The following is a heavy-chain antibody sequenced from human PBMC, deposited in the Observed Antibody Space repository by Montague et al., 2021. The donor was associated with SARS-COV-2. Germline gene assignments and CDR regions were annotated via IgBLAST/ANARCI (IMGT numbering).Heavy chain of an antibody. V-gene: IGHV4-31*03. CDR2: IYYSGST. Sequence: TLSLTCTVSGGSISSGGYYWSWIRQHPGKGLEWIGYIYYSGSTYYTPSPKSRVTISVDTSKNQFSLKLSSVTAADTAVYYCARATRSIVVLNWFDPWGQGTLVTVSS. J-gene: IGHJ5*02. D-gene: IGHD3-22*01. CDR3: ARATRSIVVLNWFDP. CDR1: GGSISSGGYY.